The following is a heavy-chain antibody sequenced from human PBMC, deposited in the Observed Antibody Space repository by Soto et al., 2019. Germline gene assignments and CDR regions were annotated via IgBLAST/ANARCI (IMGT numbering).Heavy chain of an antibody. CDR1: GFTFSSYG. D-gene: IGHD2-2*01. J-gene: IGHJ5*02. V-gene: IGHV3-33*01. Sequence: GGSLRLSCAASGFTFSSYGMHWVRQAPGKGPEWVAVIWYDGSNKYYADSVKGRFTISRDNSKNTLYLQMNSLRAEDTAVYYCARDPIVVPAAMTPWFDPWGQGTLVTVSS. CDR2: IWYDGSNK. CDR3: ARDPIVVPAAMTPWFDP.